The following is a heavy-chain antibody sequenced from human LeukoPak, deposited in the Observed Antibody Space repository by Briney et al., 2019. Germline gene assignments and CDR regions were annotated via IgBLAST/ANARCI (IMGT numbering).Heavy chain of an antibody. CDR2: IYYSGTT. Sequence: PSETLSLTCTVSGGSISSRGYYWSWIRQPPGKGLEWIGSIYYSGTTYYNPSLKSRVTISVDTSKNQFSLKLSAVTAADTAVYYCVRDFIAAASGAFDIWGQGTTVTVSS. CDR3: VRDFIAAASGAFDI. V-gene: IGHV4-39*02. J-gene: IGHJ3*02. D-gene: IGHD6-13*01. CDR1: GGSISSRGYY.